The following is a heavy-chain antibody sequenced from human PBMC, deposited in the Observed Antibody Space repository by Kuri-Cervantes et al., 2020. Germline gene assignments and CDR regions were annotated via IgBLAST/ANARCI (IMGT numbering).Heavy chain of an antibody. Sequence: GGSLRLSCAASGFTFSSYSMNWVRQAPGKGLEWVSSISSSSSYIYYADSVKGRFTISRDNAKNSLYLQMNSLRAEDTAVYYCARAPPPHYYYDSSGYLYWGQGTLVTGSS. J-gene: IGHJ4*02. CDR1: GFTFSSYS. V-gene: IGHV3-21*03. D-gene: IGHD3-22*01. CDR3: ARAPPPHYYYDSSGYLY. CDR2: ISSSSSYI.